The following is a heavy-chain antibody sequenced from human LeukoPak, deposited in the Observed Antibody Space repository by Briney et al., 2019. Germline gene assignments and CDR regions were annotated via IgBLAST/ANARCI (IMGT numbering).Heavy chain of an antibody. Sequence: SETLSLTCAVYGGSFSGYYWSWIRQPPGKGLEWIGEINHSGSTNYNPSLKSRVTISVDTSKNQFSLKLSSVTAADTAVYYCARDLGSSGYWGQGTLVTVSS. CDR1: GGSFSGYY. D-gene: IGHD2-2*01. CDR2: INHSGST. V-gene: IGHV4-34*09. J-gene: IGHJ4*02. CDR3: ARDLGSSGY.